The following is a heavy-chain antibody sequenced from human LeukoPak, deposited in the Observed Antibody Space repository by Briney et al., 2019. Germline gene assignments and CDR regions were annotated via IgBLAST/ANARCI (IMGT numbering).Heavy chain of an antibody. CDR1: GFTVRGSY. J-gene: IGHJ3*02. CDR2: IKQDGSEK. V-gene: IGHV3-7*01. D-gene: IGHD5/OR15-5a*01. CDR3: ARDIYDEDAFDI. Sequence: TGGSLRLSCAASGFTVRGSYMSWVRQAPGKGLEWVANIKQDGSEKYYVDSVKGRFTISRDNAKNSLYLQMNSLRAEDTAVYYCARDIYDEDAFDIWGQGTMVTVSS.